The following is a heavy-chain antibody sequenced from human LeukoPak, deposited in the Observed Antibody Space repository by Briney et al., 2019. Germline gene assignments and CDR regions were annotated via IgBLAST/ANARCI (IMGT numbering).Heavy chain of an antibody. CDR3: ARDPGTTSFYVGPHAFDI. J-gene: IGHJ3*02. CDR1: GFIFSIYA. D-gene: IGHD4-17*01. V-gene: IGHV3-23*01. Sequence: GGSLRLSCAASGFIFSIYAMSWVRQAPGKGLEWVSTICGGGSTTYYSVSVKGRFTISRDNSKNTLYLQMNSLRAEDTAVYYCARDPGTTSFYVGPHAFDIWGQGTMVTVSS. CDR2: ICGGGSTT.